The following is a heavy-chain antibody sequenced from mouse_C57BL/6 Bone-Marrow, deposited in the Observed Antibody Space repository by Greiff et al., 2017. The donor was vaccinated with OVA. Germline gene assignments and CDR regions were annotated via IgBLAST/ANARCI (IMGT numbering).Heavy chain of an antibody. CDR1: GFNIKNTY. D-gene: IGHD1-1*01. J-gene: IGHJ4*01. CDR2: IDPANGNT. Sequence: EVQLVESVAELVRPGASVKLSCTASGFNIKNTYMHWVKQRPEQGLEWIGRIDPANGNTKYAPKFQGKATITADTSSNTAYLQLSSLTSEDTAIYYCASHYYGSSYDAMDYWGQGTSVTVSS. CDR3: ASHYYGSSYDAMDY. V-gene: IGHV14-3*01.